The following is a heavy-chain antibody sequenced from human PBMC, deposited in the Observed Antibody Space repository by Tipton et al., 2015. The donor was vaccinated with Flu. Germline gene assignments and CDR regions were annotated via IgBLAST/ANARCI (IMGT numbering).Heavy chain of an antibody. D-gene: IGHD4-11*01. V-gene: IGHV4-39*07. CDR3: ARRDYSNYVSEPKNWFDS. CDR2: IFHSGST. J-gene: IGHJ5*01. CDR1: GSSIRSSNYF. Sequence: TLSLTCSVSGSSIRSSNYFWGWIRQPPGKGLEWIGNIFHSGSTYHNPSLKSRITISIDTSKNHFSLKLSSVTAADTAVYYCARRDYSNYVSEPKNWFDSWGQGALVIVSS.